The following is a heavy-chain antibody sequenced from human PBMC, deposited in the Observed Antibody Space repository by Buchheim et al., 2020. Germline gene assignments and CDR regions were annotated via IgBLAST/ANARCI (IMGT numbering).Heavy chain of an antibody. CDR1: GFTFSSYA. D-gene: IGHD3-10*01. J-gene: IGHJ6*02. Sequence: QVQLVESGGGVVQPGRSLRLSCAASGFTFSSYAMHWVRQAPGKGLEWVAVISYDGSNKYYADSVKGRFTISRDNSKNTLYLQMNSLRAEDTAVYYCAGDGSSGIYEYYYGMDVWGQGTT. CDR2: ISYDGSNK. CDR3: AGDGSSGIYEYYYGMDV. V-gene: IGHV3-30*04.